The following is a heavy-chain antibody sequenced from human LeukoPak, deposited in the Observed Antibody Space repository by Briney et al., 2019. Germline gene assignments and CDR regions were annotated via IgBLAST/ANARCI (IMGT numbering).Heavy chain of an antibody. V-gene: IGHV4-30-4*07. CDR1: GGSISSGGYS. J-gene: IGHJ4*02. D-gene: IGHD3-22*01. CDR2: IYYSGST. Sequence: SETLSLTCAVSGGSISSGGYSWSWIRQPPGKGLEWIGYIYYSGSTYYNPSLKSRVTISVDTSENQFSLKLSSVTAADTAVYYCARTYYYDSSGYSYYFDYWGQGTLVTVSS. CDR3: ARTYYYDSSGYSYYFDY.